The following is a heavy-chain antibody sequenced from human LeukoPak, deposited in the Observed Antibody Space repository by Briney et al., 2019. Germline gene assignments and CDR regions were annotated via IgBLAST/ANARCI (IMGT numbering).Heavy chain of an antibody. CDR1: GFTFSSYA. V-gene: IGHV3-23*01. Sequence: PGGSLRLSCAASGFTFSSYAMSWVRQAPGKGLEWVSAISGSGGSTYYADSVKGRFAISRDNSKNTLYLQMNSLRAEDTAVYYCAKLGRGPESAFDIWGQGTMVTVSS. J-gene: IGHJ3*02. CDR3: AKLGRGPESAFDI. CDR2: ISGSGGST. D-gene: IGHD5-12*01.